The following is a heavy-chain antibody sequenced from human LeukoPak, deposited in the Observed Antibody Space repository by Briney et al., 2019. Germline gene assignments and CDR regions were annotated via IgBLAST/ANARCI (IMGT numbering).Heavy chain of an antibody. V-gene: IGHV3-20*04. J-gene: IGHJ4*02. D-gene: IGHD6-19*01. CDR2: INWNGGST. CDR3: ARIFGYSSGWYGSDY. CDR1: GFTFDDYG. Sequence: GGSLRLSCAASGFTFDDYGMSWVRQAPGKGLEWVSGINWNGGSTGYADSVKGRFTISRDNAKNSLYLQMNSLRAEGTALYYCARIFGYSSGWYGSDYWGQGTLVTVSS.